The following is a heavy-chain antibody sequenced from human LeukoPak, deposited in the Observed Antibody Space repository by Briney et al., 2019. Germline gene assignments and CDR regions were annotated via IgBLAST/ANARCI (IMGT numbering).Heavy chain of an antibody. CDR1: GFTFSSYG. CDR2: ISYDGSNK. J-gene: IGHJ4*02. D-gene: IGHD5-24*01. V-gene: IGHV3-30*03. CDR3: ARRGNRDGYVFDY. Sequence: GGSLRLSCAASGFTFSSYGMHWVRQAPGKGLEWVAVISYDGSNKYYADSVKGRFTISRDNSKNTLYLQMNSLRAEDTAVYYCARRGNRDGYVFDYWGQGTLVTVSS.